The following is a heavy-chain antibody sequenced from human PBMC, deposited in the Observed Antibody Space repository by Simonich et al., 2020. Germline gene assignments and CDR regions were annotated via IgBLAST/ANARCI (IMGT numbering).Heavy chain of an antibody. J-gene: IGHJ3*02. D-gene: IGHD7-27*01. CDR1: GYTFTGYY. V-gene: IGHV1-2*02. Sequence: QVQLVQSGAEVKKPGASVKVSCKASGYTFTGYYMHWVRQAPGQGLEWMGWINPNSGGTNYAQKCQGRVTMTRDTSISTAYMERSRLRSDDTAVYYCARGRLTGDKGAFDIWGQGTMVTVSS. CDR3: ARGRLTGDKGAFDI. CDR2: INPNSGGT.